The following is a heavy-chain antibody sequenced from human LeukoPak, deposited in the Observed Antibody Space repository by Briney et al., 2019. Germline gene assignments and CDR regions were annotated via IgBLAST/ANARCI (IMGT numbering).Heavy chain of an antibody. J-gene: IGHJ5*02. CDR3: ARTVSS. CDR1: GFRFSSYS. V-gene: IGHV3-21*01. D-gene: IGHD4-17*01. Sequence: GGSLRLSCVTSGFRFSSYSMNWMRQAPGKGLEWVSYISNSSSDTQYADSVVGRFTISRDNAKNSLYLQMNSLRAEDTAVYYCARTVSSWGQGTLVTVSS. CDR2: ISNSSSDT.